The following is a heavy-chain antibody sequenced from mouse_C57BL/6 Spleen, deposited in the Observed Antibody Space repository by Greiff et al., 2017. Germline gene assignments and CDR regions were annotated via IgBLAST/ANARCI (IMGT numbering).Heavy chain of an antibody. J-gene: IGHJ2*01. V-gene: IGHV1-69*01. D-gene: IGHD1-1*02. CDR1: GYTFTSYW. CDR2: IDPSDSYT. CDR3: ARGVAYYFDY. Sequence: QVQLQQPGAELVMPGASVKLSCKASGYTFTSYWMHWVKQRPGQGLEWIGEIDPSDSYTNYNQKFKGKSTLTVDKSSSTAYMQLSSLTSEGSAVYYCARGVAYYFDYWGQGTTLTVSS.